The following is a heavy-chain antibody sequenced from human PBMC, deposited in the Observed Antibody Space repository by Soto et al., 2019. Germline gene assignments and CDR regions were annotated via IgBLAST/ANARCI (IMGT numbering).Heavy chain of an antibody. CDR2: IYYSGST. V-gene: IGHV4-59*08. Sequence: PSETLSLTCTVSGGTISSYYWSWIRQPPGKGLEWIGYIYYSGSTNYNPSLKSRVTISVDTSKNQFSLKLSSVTAADTAVYYCARQLGYDILTGYHPLDYWGQGTLVTVSS. D-gene: IGHD3-9*01. J-gene: IGHJ4*02. CDR1: GGTISSYY. CDR3: ARQLGYDILTGYHPLDY.